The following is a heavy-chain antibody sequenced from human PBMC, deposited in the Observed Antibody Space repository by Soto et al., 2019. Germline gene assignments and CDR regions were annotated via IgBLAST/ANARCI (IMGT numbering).Heavy chain of an antibody. Sequence: PGKGLEWIVSMYYSGSTYYNPSLKSLVTISVDTSKNQCSLKLSSVTAADTAVYYCATLREIGEVSRHFDYWGQG. D-gene: IGHD3-10*01. J-gene: IGHJ4*02. CDR2: MYYSGST. V-gene: IGHV4-39*01. CDR3: ATLREIGEVSRHFDY.